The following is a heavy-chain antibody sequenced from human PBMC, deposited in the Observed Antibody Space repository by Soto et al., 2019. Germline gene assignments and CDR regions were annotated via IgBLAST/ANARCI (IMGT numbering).Heavy chain of an antibody. D-gene: IGHD1-1*01. CDR2: IIPTFGTS. CDR1: GGSFSSSS. J-gene: IGHJ1*01. Sequence: SVKVSCKASGGSFSSSSITWVRQAPGKGLEWMGGIIPTFGTSNSAPKFQGRVTFTADTSTGTAYMTLSSLRSEDTAFYYCARGSNNNWDVLDLCGQGTLVTVSS. CDR3: ARGSNNNWDVLDL. V-gene: IGHV1-69*06.